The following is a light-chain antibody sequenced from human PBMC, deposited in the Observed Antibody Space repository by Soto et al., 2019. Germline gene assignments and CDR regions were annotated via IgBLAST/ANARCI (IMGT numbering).Light chain of an antibody. CDR1: QSVGPN. Sequence: EGVLTQAPATLSVSPGDSATLSCRSSQSVGPNLVWYQQRFGQSPRLLIYHVSTRATGVPARFSGSGSETEFTLTISSLQPEDFAIYYCHQYNNWPSWTFGQGTKVDIK. CDR2: HVS. J-gene: IGKJ1*01. CDR3: HQYNNWPSWT. V-gene: IGKV3-15*01.